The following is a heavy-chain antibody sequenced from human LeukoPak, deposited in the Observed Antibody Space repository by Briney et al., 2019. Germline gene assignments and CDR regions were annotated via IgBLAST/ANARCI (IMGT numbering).Heavy chain of an antibody. CDR1: GGSISSYY. D-gene: IGHD1-26*01. Sequence: PSETLSLTCTVSGGSISSYYWSWIRQPPGKGLEWIGYIYYSGSTNYNPSLKSRVTISVDTSKNQFSLKLSSVTAADTAVYYCARGEYGGSYYPFDYWGQGTLVTVSS. CDR3: ARGEYGGSYYPFDY. J-gene: IGHJ4*02. CDR2: IYYSGST. V-gene: IGHV4-59*01.